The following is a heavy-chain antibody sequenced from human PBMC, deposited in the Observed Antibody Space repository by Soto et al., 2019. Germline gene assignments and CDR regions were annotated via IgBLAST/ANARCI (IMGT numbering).Heavy chain of an antibody. D-gene: IGHD6-19*01. CDR3: TTYSSGSDYFDY. Sequence: LRLSCAASGFTFSSCSMNWVRQAPGRGLEWVSYISSTSSTIYYADSVKGRFTISRDNAKNSLYLQMNSLRDEDTAVYYCTTYSSGSDYFDYWGQGTLVTVSS. CDR1: GFTFSSCS. CDR2: ISSTSSTI. J-gene: IGHJ4*02. V-gene: IGHV3-48*02.